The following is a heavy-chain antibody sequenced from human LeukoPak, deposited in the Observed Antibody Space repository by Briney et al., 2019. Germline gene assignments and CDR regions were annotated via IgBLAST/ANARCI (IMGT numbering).Heavy chain of an antibody. CDR3: ARGDDSSGLYYFDY. CDR1: GGSFSGYY. V-gene: IGHV4-34*01. D-gene: IGHD3-22*01. Sequence: TSETLTLTCAVYGGSFSGYYWSWIRQPPGKGLEWIGEINHSGSTNYNPSLKSRVTISVDTSKNQFSLKLSSVTAADTAVYYCARGDDSSGLYYFDYWGQGTLVTVSS. J-gene: IGHJ4*02. CDR2: INHSGST.